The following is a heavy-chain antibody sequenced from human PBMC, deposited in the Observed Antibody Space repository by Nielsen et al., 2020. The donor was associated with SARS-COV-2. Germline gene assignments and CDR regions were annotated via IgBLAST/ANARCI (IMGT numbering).Heavy chain of an antibody. Sequence: SQTLSLTCGVYSGAFSDYRWTWVRQSPGKGLEWIGEIYHSGSTNYNPSLKSRVTISVDKSKNQFSLKLSSVTAADTAVYYCARDRRAAMGPLGAFDIWGQGTMVTVSS. CDR2: IYHSGST. CDR3: ARDRRAAMGPLGAFDI. D-gene: IGHD5-18*01. V-gene: IGHV4-34*01. CDR1: SGAFSDYR. J-gene: IGHJ3*02.